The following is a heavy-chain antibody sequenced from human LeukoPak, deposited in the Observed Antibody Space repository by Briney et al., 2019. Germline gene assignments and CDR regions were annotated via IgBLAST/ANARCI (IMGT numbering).Heavy chain of an antibody. D-gene: IGHD6-19*01. CDR1: GYSFTSYW. CDR3: ARPSSGWYGPYAFDI. Sequence: GESLKISFKGSGYSFTSYWIGWGRPMPGKGLEWMGIIYPGDSDTRYSPSFQGQVTISADKSISTAYLQWSSLKASDTAMYYCARPSSGWYGPYAFDIWGQGTMVTVSS. CDR2: IYPGDSDT. J-gene: IGHJ3*02. V-gene: IGHV5-51*01.